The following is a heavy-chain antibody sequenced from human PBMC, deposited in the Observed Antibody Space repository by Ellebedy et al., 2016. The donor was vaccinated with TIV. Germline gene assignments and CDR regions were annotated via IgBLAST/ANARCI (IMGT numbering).Heavy chain of an antibody. CDR1: AVPIKSSNW. CDR2: IYHSGST. D-gene: IGHD1-26*01. V-gene: IGHV4-4*02. J-gene: IGHJ6*02. CDR3: ARWVGIKPPHNYFGMDV. Sequence: SETLSLXXAVSAVPIKSSNWWSWVRPSPGKGLEWIGEIYHSGSTNYNPSFKSRVTISVDGSKKEFSLKLSSVTAADTAVYYCARWVGIKPPHNYFGMDVWGQGTTVTVSS.